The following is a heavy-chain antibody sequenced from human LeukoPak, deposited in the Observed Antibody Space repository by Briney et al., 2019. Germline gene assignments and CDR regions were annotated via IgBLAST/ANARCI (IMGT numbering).Heavy chain of an antibody. J-gene: IGHJ4*02. V-gene: IGHV3-48*04. CDR3: AREGYSYGYYFDY. CDR1: GFTFSSYS. Sequence: PGGSPRLSCAASGFTFSSYSMNWVRQAPGKGLEWVSYISSSSSTIYYADSVKGRFTISRDNAKNSLYLQMNSLRAEDTAVYYCAREGYSYGYYFDYWGQGTLVTVSS. CDR2: ISSSSSTI. D-gene: IGHD5-18*01.